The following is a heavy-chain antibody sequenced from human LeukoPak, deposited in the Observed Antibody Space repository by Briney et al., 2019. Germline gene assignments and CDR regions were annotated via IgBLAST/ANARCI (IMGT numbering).Heavy chain of an antibody. CDR3: AREPAVAGNWFDP. Sequence: GGSLRLSCAASGFTFSNYWMRWVRQAPGKGLVWVSRIYGDGSSTSYADSVKGRFTISRDNAKNTLYLQMNSLRAEDTAVYYCAREPAVAGNWFDPWGQGTLVTVSS. V-gene: IGHV3-74*01. D-gene: IGHD6-19*01. CDR1: GFTFSNYW. J-gene: IGHJ5*02. CDR2: IYGDGSST.